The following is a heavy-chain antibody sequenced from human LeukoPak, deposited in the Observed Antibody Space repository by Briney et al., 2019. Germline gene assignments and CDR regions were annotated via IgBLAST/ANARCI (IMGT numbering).Heavy chain of an antibody. D-gene: IGHD1-20*01. CDR1: GFTFTSHW. J-gene: IGHJ4*02. Sequence: GGSLRLSCAESGFTFTSHWMHWVRQAPGKGLVWVSHISYDGKKANYADSVKGRFTISRDAAKNTLHLQMDSLRVEDTDVYYCAASFRVTGTTYYYWGQGTMVTVSS. CDR2: ISYDGKKA. V-gene: IGHV3-74*01. CDR3: AASFRVTGTTYYY.